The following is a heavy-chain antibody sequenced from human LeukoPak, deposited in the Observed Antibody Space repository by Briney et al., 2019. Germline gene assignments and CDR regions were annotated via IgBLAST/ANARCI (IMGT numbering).Heavy chain of an antibody. V-gene: IGHV3-48*01. D-gene: IGHD6-13*01. CDR2: ISSSGSTI. J-gene: IGHJ4*02. CDR1: GFTLSSYS. Sequence: GGSLRLSCAASGFTLSSYSMNWVRQAPGKGLEWLSYISSSGSTIYYADSVKGRFTISRDNGKNSLYLQMNSLRAEDTAVYHCARGGGANIASAGKGYWGQGTLVTVSS. CDR3: ARGGGANIASAGKGY.